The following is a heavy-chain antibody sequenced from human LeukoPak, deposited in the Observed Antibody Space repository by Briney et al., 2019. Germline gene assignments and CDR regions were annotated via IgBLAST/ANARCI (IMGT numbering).Heavy chain of an antibody. V-gene: IGHV3-33*01. J-gene: IGHJ3*02. CDR2: IWYDGSNK. CDR1: GFTFSSYG. Sequence: PGGSLRLSCAASGFTFSSYGMHGVRQAPGKGLEWVAVIWYDGSNKYYADSVKGRFTIPRDNSKNTLYLQMNSLRAEDTAVYYCARAEGYYDSSGNDAFDIWGQGTMVTVSS. D-gene: IGHD3-22*01. CDR3: ARAEGYYDSSGNDAFDI.